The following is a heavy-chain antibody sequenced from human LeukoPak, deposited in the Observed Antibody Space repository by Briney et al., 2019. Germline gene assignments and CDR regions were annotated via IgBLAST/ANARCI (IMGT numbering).Heavy chain of an antibody. J-gene: IGHJ4*02. V-gene: IGHV1-46*01. Sequence: ASVKVSCKASGYTFTSYYMHWVRQAPGQGLEWMGIINPSGVSTSYAQKFQGRVTMTRDTSTSTVYMELSSLRSEDTAVYYCARAYKHCSSTSCYTFDYWGQGTLVTVSS. D-gene: IGHD2-2*01. CDR2: INPSGVST. CDR1: GYTFTSYY. CDR3: ARAYKHCSSTSCYTFDY.